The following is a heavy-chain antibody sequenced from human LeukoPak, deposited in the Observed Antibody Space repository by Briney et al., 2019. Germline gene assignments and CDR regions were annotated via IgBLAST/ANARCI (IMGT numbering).Heavy chain of an antibody. Sequence: GGSLRLSCAASGFTLSIYNMNWVRQAPGKGLEWVSYIGTTNTIYYADSVRGRFTTSRDNAENSVFLQMNSLRAEDTAVYYCARATLSRVSLLDYWGQGSLVTVSS. CDR3: ARATLSRVSLLDY. CDR1: GFTLSIYN. D-gene: IGHD2-2*01. CDR2: IGTTNTI. J-gene: IGHJ4*02. V-gene: IGHV3-48*01.